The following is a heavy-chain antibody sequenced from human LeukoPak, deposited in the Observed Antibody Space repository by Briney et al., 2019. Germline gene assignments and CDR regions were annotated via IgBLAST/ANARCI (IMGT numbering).Heavy chain of an antibody. CDR2: ISSSGGTR. CDR3: AALTVASSFDY. V-gene: IGHV3-48*03. Sequence: GGSLRLSCAASGFAFSVYEMYWVRQAPGKGLEWVSYISSSGGTRYYADSVKGRFTISRDNAKNSLYLQMNSLRAEDTAVYYCAALTVASSFDYWGQGTLVTVSS. CDR1: GFAFSVYE. D-gene: IGHD4-17*01. J-gene: IGHJ4*02.